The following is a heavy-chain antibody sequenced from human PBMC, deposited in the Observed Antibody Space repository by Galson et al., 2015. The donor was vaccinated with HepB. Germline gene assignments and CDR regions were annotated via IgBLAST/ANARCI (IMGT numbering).Heavy chain of an antibody. CDR1: GYSFASYW. CDR2: TDPSDSYT. CDR3: ARAERSDFRDYRLDP. Sequence: QSGAEVKKPGESLRISCKASGYSFASYWISWVRQVPGKGLEWMGRTDPSDSYTNYSPSFPGHVTISTDKSISTAYLQWSSLKASDSAIYYCARAERSDFRDYRLDPWGQGTLVTVSS. D-gene: IGHD4-17*01. J-gene: IGHJ5*02. V-gene: IGHV5-10-1*01.